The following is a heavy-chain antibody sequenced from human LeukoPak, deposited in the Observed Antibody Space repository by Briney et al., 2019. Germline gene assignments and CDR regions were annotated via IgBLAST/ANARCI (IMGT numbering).Heavy chain of an antibody. CDR3: ARDRHDYGDYGSAY. Sequence: PSETLSLTCTVSGGSISSYYWSWIRQPPGKGLEWIGYIYYSGTTNYNPSLKSRVTISVATSKNQFSLRLSSVTAADTAVYYCARDRHDYGDYGSAYWGQGTLVTVSS. J-gene: IGHJ4*02. CDR1: GGSISSYY. D-gene: IGHD4-17*01. CDR2: IYYSGTT. V-gene: IGHV4-59*12.